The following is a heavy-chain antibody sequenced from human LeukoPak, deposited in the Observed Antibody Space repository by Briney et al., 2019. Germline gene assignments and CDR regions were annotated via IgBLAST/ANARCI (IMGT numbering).Heavy chain of an antibody. J-gene: IGHJ4*02. CDR3: ASVGKLGYYFDF. V-gene: IGHV4-39*01. CDR2: IYYSGRT. D-gene: IGHD7-27*01. CDR1: GGSISSSSYY. Sequence: SETLSLTCNVSGGSISSSSYYWGWIRQSPGKGLEWIGDIYYSGRTYNKNPSLESRVTISIDTSKGQFSLKLSSVSAADTAIYYCASVGKLGYYFDFWGQGTLVTVSS.